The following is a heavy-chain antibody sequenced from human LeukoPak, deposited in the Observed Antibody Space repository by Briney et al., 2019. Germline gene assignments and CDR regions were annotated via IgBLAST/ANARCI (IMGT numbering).Heavy chain of an antibody. CDR3: ARLTVGATRWFDP. CDR2: IYYSGST. V-gene: IGHV4-59*08. CDR1: GGSISSYY. Sequence: SETLSLTCTVSGGSISSYYWSWIRQPPGKGLEWIGYIYYSGSTNYNPSLKSRVTISVDTSKNQFFLKLSSVTAADTAVYYCARLTVGATRWFDPWGQGTLVTVSS. D-gene: IGHD1-26*01. J-gene: IGHJ5*02.